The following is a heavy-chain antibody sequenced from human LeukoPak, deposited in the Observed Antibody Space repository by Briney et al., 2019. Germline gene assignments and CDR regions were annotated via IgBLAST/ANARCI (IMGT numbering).Heavy chain of an antibody. V-gene: IGHV4-4*07. CDR3: ATQGGSGYDWGPYYFDY. D-gene: IGHD5-12*01. CDR1: GGSISSYY. Sequence: PSETLSLTCTVSGGSISSYYWSWIRQPAGKGLEWIGRIYTSGSTNYNPSLKSRVTISVDTSKNQFSLKLSSVTAADTAVYYCATQGGSGYDWGPYYFDYWGQGTLVTVSS. CDR2: IYTSGST. J-gene: IGHJ4*02.